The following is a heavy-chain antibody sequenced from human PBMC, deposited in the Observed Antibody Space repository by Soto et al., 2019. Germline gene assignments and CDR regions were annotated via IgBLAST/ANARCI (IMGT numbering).Heavy chain of an antibody. Sequence: VQLQESGPGLVRPSETLSLTCTVSGGSISSGNFYWSWIRQPPGKGLEWIGYIYFSGSTSYCPSLKRRLTISLNTSNNQFSLKLTTVTAADPAVYYCENVSHGENTYFDLWGQGALVTVSS. CDR2: IYFSGST. D-gene: IGHD4-17*01. CDR1: GGSISSGNFY. CDR3: ENVSHGENTYFDL. J-gene: IGHJ4*02. V-gene: IGHV4-30-4*01.